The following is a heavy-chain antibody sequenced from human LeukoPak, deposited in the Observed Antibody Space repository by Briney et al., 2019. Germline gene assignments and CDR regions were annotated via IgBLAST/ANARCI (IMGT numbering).Heavy chain of an antibody. CDR1: GFTFSFFA. CDR2: ISSNGGST. CDR3: VKDLRSDFMGVLSRYLSY. D-gene: IGHD2/OR15-2a*01. Sequence: PGGSLRLSCSASGFTFSFFAMHWVRQAPGKGLEYVSAISSNGGSTYYADSVKGRFTISRDNSKNTLYLQMSSLRAEDTAVYLCVKDLRSDFMGVLSRYLSYWGQGTLVTVSS. J-gene: IGHJ4*02. V-gene: IGHV3-64D*06.